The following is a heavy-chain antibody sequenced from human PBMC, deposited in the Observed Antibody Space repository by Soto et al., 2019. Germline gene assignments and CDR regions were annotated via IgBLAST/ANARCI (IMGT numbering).Heavy chain of an antibody. CDR2: ISSSSSYI. J-gene: IGHJ6*02. CDR3: ARDGKIAVAGPGYYGMDV. D-gene: IGHD6-19*01. Sequence: EVQLVESGGGLVKPGGSLRLSCAASGFTFSSYSMNWVRQAPGKGLEWVSSISSSSSYIYYADSVKGRFTISRDNAKNSLYLQMKSLRAEDTAVYYCARDGKIAVAGPGYYGMDVWGQGTTVTVSS. V-gene: IGHV3-21*01. CDR1: GFTFSSYS.